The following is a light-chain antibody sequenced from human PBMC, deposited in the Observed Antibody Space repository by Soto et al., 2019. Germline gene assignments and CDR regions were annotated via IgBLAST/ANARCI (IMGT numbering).Light chain of an antibody. Sequence: DIVMTQSPDSLAVSLGERATINCKSSQSVLYTSNNKNYLAWYQQKPRQPPXLLIYWASTRESGVPDRFSGSGSGADFTLTIRSLQAEDVAVYYCQQYYSTPSFGGGTKVDIK. V-gene: IGKV4-1*01. CDR3: QQYYSTPS. CDR1: QSVLYTSNNKNY. CDR2: WAS. J-gene: IGKJ4*01.